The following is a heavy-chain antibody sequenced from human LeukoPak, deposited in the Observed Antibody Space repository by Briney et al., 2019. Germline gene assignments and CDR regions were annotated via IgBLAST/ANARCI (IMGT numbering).Heavy chain of an antibody. CDR2: VYYIGSP. V-gene: IGHV4-39*01. J-gene: IGHJ6*02. Sequence: SETLALTCSVSGDSIKSGHSYWGWIRQSPWKGLEWIGSVYYIGSPYYNPSLNSGRVTISVDTSKNQFSLKLASVTAEDTAVYYCARMTITKRAMDVWGQGTTVTVSS. CDR1: GDSIKSGHSY. D-gene: IGHD5-24*01. CDR3: ARMTITKRAMDV.